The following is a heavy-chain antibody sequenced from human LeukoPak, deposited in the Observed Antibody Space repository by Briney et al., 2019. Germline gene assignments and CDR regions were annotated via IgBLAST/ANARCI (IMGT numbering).Heavy chain of an antibody. J-gene: IGHJ5*02. CDR1: GYSISSGYY. V-gene: IGHV4-38-2*02. D-gene: IGHD6-6*01. CDR2: IYTSGST. CDR3: ARLVGLWWFDP. Sequence: PSETLSLTCTVSGYSISSGYYWGWIRQPAGKGLEWIGRIYTSGSTNYNPSLKSRVTISVDTSKNQFSLKLSSVTAADTAVYYCARLVGLWWFDPWGQGTLVTVSS.